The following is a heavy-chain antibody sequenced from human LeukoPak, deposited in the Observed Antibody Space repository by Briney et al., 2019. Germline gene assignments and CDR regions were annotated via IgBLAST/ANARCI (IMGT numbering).Heavy chain of an antibody. CDR2: IYYSGST. CDR3: ARGSTVTTVDFDY. Sequence: SETLSLTCTVSGGSISGSSYYWGWIRQPPGKGLEWIGSIYYSGSTYYNPSLKSRVTISVDTSKNQFSLKLNSVTATDTAVYYCARGSTVTTVDFDYWGQGTLVTVSS. V-gene: IGHV4-39*02. CDR1: GGSISGSSYY. D-gene: IGHD4-17*01. J-gene: IGHJ4*02.